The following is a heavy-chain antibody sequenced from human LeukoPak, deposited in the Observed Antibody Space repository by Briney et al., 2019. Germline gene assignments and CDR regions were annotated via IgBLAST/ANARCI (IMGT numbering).Heavy chain of an antibody. D-gene: IGHD1/OR15-1a*01. J-gene: IGHJ4*02. Sequence: ASVKVSCKASGYTFTSYDINWVRQATGQGLEWMGWMNPNSGNTGYAQKFQGRVTMTRNTSISTAYMELSSLRSEDTAVYYCAREGPLAHANNFDYWGQGTLVTVSS. CDR1: GYTFTSYD. V-gene: IGHV1-8*01. CDR2: MNPNSGNT. CDR3: AREGPLAHANNFDY.